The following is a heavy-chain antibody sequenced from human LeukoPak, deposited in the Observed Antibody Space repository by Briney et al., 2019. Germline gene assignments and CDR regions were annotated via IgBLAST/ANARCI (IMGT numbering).Heavy chain of an antibody. Sequence: GGSLRLSCAASGFTFSNAWMSWVRQAPGKGLEWVSSITTGGDDLYYSDSVKGRFTISRDNAKNSLFLQMNNLRAEDTAVYYCARKQWLNSWGQGTRVIVSS. V-gene: IGHV3-21*01. D-gene: IGHD6-19*01. CDR2: ITTGGDDL. J-gene: IGHJ5*02. CDR1: GFTFSNAW. CDR3: ARKQWLNS.